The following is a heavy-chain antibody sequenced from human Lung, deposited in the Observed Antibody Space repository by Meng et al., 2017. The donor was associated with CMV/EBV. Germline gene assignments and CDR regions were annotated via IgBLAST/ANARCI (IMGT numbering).Heavy chain of an antibody. CDR1: GFTFDDYA. V-gene: IGHV3-9*01. Sequence: LSLTCAASGFTFDDYAMHWVRQAPGKGLEWVSGISWNSGSIGYADSVKGRFTISRDNAKNSLYLQMNSLRAEDTAVYYCARSRSFDYWGQGTLVTVSS. CDR2: ISWNSGSI. CDR3: ARSRSFDY. D-gene: IGHD5-24*01. J-gene: IGHJ4*02.